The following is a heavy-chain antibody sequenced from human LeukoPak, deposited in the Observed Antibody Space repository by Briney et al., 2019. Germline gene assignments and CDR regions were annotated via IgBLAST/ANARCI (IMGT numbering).Heavy chain of an antibody. CDR3: ARGISMVRGSQHFDY. J-gene: IGHJ4*02. CDR2: IYTSGST. Sequence: PSETLSLTCTVSGGSISSYYWSWIRQPAGKGLEWIGRIYTSGSTNYNPSLKSRVTMSVDTSKNQFSLKLSSVTAADTAVYYCARGISMVRGSQHFDYWGQGTLVTVSS. D-gene: IGHD3-10*01. V-gene: IGHV4-4*07. CDR1: GGSISSYY.